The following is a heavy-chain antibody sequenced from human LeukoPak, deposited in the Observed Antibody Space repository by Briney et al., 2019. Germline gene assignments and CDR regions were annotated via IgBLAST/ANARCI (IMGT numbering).Heavy chain of an antibody. CDR1: GYTLTSYD. CDR2: MNPNSGNT. J-gene: IGHJ6*02. D-gene: IGHD3-22*01. Sequence: ASVKVSCKASGYTLTSYDINWVRQATGQGPEWMGWMNPNSGNTGYAQKFQGRVTMTRNTSISTAYMELSSLRSEDTAVYYCARGRYYDSSGYYYYYYGMDVWGQGTTVTVSS. V-gene: IGHV1-8*01. CDR3: ARGRYYDSSGYYYYYYGMDV.